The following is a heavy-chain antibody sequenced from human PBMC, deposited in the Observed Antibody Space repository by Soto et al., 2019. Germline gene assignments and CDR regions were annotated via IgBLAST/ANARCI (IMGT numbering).Heavy chain of an antibody. Sequence: SETLSLTCAAYGGSFSGYYWSWIRQPPGKGLEWIGEINHSGSTNYNPSLKSRVTISVDTSKNQFSLKLSSVTAADTAVYYCARGQVGYCSSTSCYRPARYYYYYMDVWGKGTTVTVSS. D-gene: IGHD2-2*01. CDR2: INHSGST. J-gene: IGHJ6*03. CDR1: GGSFSGYY. V-gene: IGHV4-34*01. CDR3: ARGQVGYCSSTSCYRPARYYYYYMDV.